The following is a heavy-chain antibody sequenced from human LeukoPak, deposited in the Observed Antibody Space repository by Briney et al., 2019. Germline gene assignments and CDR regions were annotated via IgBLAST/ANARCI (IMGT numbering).Heavy chain of an antibody. Sequence: GGSLRLSCAASGFTFSSYAMSWVRQAPGKGLEWVSAISGSGGSTYYADSVKGRFTISRDNSKNTLYLQMNSLRAEDTAVYYCAKDHLSSGPARYGEGYWGQGTLVTVPS. J-gene: IGHJ4*02. V-gene: IGHV3-23*01. D-gene: IGHD5-18*01. CDR3: AKDHLSSGPARYGEGY. CDR2: ISGSGGST. CDR1: GFTFSSYA.